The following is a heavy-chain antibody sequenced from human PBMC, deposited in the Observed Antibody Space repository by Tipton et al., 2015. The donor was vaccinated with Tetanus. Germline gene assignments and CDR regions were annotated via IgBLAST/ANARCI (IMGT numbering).Heavy chain of an antibody. CDR2: IYHSGST. D-gene: IGHD3-22*01. J-gene: IGHJ5*02. V-gene: IGHV4-30-2*01. CDR1: GGSISSGGYS. CDR3: ARVSSSGTWFDP. Sequence: TLSLTCAVSGGSISSGGYSWSWIRQPPGKGLEWIGYIYHSGSTYHNPSLKSRVTISVDRSKNQFSLKLSSVTAADTAVYYCARVSSSGTWFDPWGQGTLVTVSS.